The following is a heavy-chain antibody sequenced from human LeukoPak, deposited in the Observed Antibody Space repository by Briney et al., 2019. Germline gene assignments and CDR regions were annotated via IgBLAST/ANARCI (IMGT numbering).Heavy chain of an antibody. CDR3: AKDDLVYCSSTSCPLDY. CDR1: GFTFSSYA. CDR2: ISGSGGST. V-gene: IGHV3-23*01. J-gene: IGHJ4*02. Sequence: GGSLRLSCAASGFTFSSYAMSWVRQAPGKGLEWVSAISGSGGSTYYADSVKGRFTISRDNSKNTLYLQMNSLRAEDTAVYYCAKDDLVYCSSTSCPLDYWGQGTLVTVSS. D-gene: IGHD2-2*01.